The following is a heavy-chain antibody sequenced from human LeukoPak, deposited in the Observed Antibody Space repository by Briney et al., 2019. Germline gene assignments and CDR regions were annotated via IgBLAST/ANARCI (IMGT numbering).Heavy chain of an antibody. CDR1: GGSISSYY. CDR2: IYTSGST. Sequence: PSETLSLTCTVSGGSISSYYWSWIRQPAGKGLECIGRIYTSGSTSYNPSLKSRVTMSVDTSKNQFSLKLSSVTAADTAVYYCARDSITIFGAPYYYMDVWGKGTTVTVSS. D-gene: IGHD3-3*01. V-gene: IGHV4-4*07. CDR3: ARDSITIFGAPYYYMDV. J-gene: IGHJ6*03.